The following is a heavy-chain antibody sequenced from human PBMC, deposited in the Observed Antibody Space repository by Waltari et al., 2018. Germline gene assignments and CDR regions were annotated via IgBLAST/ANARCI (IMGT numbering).Heavy chain of an antibody. CDR1: GFRFNVYT. J-gene: IGHJ6*03. CDR3: ASHPEDFYYYMDV. V-gene: IGHV3-21*06. CDR2: IGSSSTYT. Sequence: EVQLVESGGGLVKPGGPLRLSCAASGFRFNVYTMNWVRQTPGKGLEWVSSIGSSSTYTYYADSVKGRFTIPRDNAAHSLYLEMHALRPEDTRVYYCASHPEDFYYYMDVWGKGTTVTVSS.